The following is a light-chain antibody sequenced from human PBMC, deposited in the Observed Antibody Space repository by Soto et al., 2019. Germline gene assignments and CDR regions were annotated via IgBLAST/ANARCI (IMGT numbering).Light chain of an antibody. Sequence: DIQMTQSPSTLSGSVGDRVTITCRASQTISSWLAWYQQKPGKAPKLLIYEASTLKSGVPSRFSGSGSGTEFTLTISSLQPEDFAAYYCQHYNSYSVTFGQGTQVETK. CDR1: QTISSW. CDR2: EAS. J-gene: IGKJ1*01. CDR3: QHYNSYSVT. V-gene: IGKV1-5*01.